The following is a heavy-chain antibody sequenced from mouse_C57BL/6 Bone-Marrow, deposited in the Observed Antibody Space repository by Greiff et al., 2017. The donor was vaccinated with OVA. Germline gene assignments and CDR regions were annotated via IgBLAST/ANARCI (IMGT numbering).Heavy chain of an antibody. J-gene: IGHJ3*01. CDR3: ARQGDWDGAY. D-gene: IGHD4-1*01. Sequence: EVMLVESGGGLVQPGGSLKLSCAASGFTFSDYYMYWVRQTPEKRLEWVAYISNGGGSTYYPDTVKGRFTISRDNAKNTLYLQMSRLKSEDTAMYYCARQGDWDGAYWGQGTLVTVSA. CDR1: GFTFSDYY. V-gene: IGHV5-12*01. CDR2: ISNGGGST.